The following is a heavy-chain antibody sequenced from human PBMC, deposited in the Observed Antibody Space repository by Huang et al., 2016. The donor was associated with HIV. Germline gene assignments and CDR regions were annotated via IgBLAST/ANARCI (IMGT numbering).Heavy chain of an antibody. CDR1: GGSIRSTSYY. D-gene: IGHD3-10*01. V-gene: IGHV4-39*01. CDR2: SYSSGSN. Sequence: QLQLQESGPGLVKPSETLSLTCTVSGGSIRSTSYYWGGIRQPPGKGLAWIGSSYSSGSNYYTPSRERRVTIAVDTAKNQFSLKLSSVTAADTAVYYCARHSSYLSYYYRSGNPRYYFDFWGQGTLVTVSS. CDR3: ARHSSYLSYYYRSGNPRYYFDF. J-gene: IGHJ4*02.